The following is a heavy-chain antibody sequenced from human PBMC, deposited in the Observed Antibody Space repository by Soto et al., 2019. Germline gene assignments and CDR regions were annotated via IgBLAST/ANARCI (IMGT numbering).Heavy chain of an antibody. J-gene: IGHJ5*02. CDR2: INHTGGT. Sequence: PETLSLTCDVYGGSVTGYYWTWIRQPPWKGLEWIGEINHTGGTHYNPSLKSRVTMSVDTSKNQFSLRLSSVTAADTAIYYCATRITVFGLLIPPFDPWGQGTQVTVSS. CDR3: ATRITVFGLLIPPFDP. D-gene: IGHD3-3*01. CDR1: GGSVTGYY. V-gene: IGHV4-34*01.